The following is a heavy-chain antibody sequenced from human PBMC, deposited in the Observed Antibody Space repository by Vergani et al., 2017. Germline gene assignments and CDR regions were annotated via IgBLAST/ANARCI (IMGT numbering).Heavy chain of an antibody. CDR2: IDPSDYYT. V-gene: IGHV5-10-1*03. Sequence: EVQLVQSGAEVKKPGESMRISCKGSGYSFTSYWNSWVRQMPGKGLEWMGRIDPSDYYTNYSPSFQGHVTISADKSISTAYRQWSSLKDSDTAMYYCARLYCGGDCYFDYWGQGTLVTVSS. D-gene: IGHD2-21*01. J-gene: IGHJ4*02. CDR3: ARLYCGGDCYFDY. CDR1: GYSFTSYW.